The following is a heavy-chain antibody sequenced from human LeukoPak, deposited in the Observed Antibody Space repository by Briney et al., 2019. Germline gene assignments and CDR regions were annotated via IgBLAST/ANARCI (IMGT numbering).Heavy chain of an antibody. Sequence: GGSLRLSCAASGFTFSNYWMSWVRQAPGKGLEWVANIKQDGSEKYYVDSVEGRFTISRDNAKNSLYLQLNSLRAEDTAVYYCARTLGSSSTSSALDSWGQGTLVTVSS. V-gene: IGHV3-7*01. CDR1: GFTFSNYW. J-gene: IGHJ4*02. CDR3: ARTLGSSSTSSALDS. D-gene: IGHD2-2*01. CDR2: IKQDGSEK.